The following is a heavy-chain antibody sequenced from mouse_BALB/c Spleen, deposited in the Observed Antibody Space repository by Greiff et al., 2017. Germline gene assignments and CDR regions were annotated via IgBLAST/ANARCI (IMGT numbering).Heavy chain of an antibody. J-gene: IGHJ4*01. CDR3: ASGGGNYNYAMDY. Sequence: VQLQQSGPGLVKPSQSLSLTCTVTGYSITSDYAWNWIRQFPGNKLEWMGYISYSGSTSYNPSLKSRISITRDTSKNQFFLQLNSVTTEDTATYYCASGGGNYNYAMDYWGQGTSVTVSS. CDR2: ISYSGST. V-gene: IGHV3-2*02. CDR1: GYSITSDYA. D-gene: IGHD2-1*01.